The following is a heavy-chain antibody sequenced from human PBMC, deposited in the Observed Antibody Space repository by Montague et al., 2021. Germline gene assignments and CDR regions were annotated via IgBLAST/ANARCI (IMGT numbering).Heavy chain of an antibody. CDR3: TRSITVVRGLLFDP. CDR2: IYYSGST. Sequence: SETLSLTCTISGGSVTSGSYYWSWIRQPPGKGLEWIGYIYYSGSTNYNPSLKSRVTISVDTSKNQFSLQLNSVTPEDTAVYYCTRSITVVRGLLFDPWGQGTLVTVSS. J-gene: IGHJ5*02. D-gene: IGHD3-10*01. V-gene: IGHV4-61*01. CDR1: GGSVTSGSYY.